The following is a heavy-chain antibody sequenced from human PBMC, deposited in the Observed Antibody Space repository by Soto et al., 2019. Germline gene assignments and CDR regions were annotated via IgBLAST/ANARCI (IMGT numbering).Heavy chain of an antibody. CDR3: ARDEYSGYDRYYYYYMDV. CDR2: IYSGGST. Sequence: GASLKISCAASGFTVSSNYMSWVRQAPGKGLEWVSVIYSGGSTYYADSVKGRFTISRDNSKNTLYLQMNSLRAEDTAVYYCARDEYSGYDRYYYYYMDVWGKGTTVTVSS. V-gene: IGHV3-66*01. CDR1: GFTVSSNY. J-gene: IGHJ6*03. D-gene: IGHD5-12*01.